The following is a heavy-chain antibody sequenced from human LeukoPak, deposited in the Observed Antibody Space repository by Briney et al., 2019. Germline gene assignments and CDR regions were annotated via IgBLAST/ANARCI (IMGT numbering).Heavy chain of an antibody. CDR1: GGSISSYY. J-gene: IGHJ6*02. D-gene: IGHD1-1*01. V-gene: IGHV4-59*01. Sequence: SETLSLTCTVSGGSISSYYWSWIRQPPGKGLEWIGYIYYSGSTNYNPSLKSRVTISVDTSKNQFSLKLSSVTAADTAVYYCARVSWNYYYYGMDAWGQGTTVTVSS. CDR3: ARVSWNYYYYGMDA. CDR2: IYYSGST.